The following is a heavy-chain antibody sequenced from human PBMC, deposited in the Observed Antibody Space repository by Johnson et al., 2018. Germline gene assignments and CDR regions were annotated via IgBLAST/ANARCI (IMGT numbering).Heavy chain of an antibody. J-gene: IGHJ4*02. Sequence: VQLQESGGGLVQPGGSLRLSCAASGFTFSSYWMHWVRQAPGEGLVWVAFSNNDGRTSAYADSVKGRFTMSRDNAKNTVHLQMTSLRAEDTAVYYCARGGWGGATPDYWGQGTLVTVSS. CDR1: GFTFSSYW. V-gene: IGHV3-74*03. CDR3: ARGGWGGATPDY. CDR2: SNNDGRTS. D-gene: IGHD3-16*01.